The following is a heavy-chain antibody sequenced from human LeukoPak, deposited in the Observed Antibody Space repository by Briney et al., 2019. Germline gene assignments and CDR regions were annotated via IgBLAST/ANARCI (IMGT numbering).Heavy chain of an antibody. CDR2: ISTDGAVT. CDR3: ARDRTTVTLFDN. J-gene: IGHJ4*02. CDR1: GFTFTSVW. D-gene: IGHD4-17*01. V-gene: IGHV3-74*01. Sequence: GGSLRLSCAASGFTFTSVWMPWFRQAPGRGLVWISRISTDGAVTGYADSVKGRFTISRDNAKNTLYLQTNSLRAEDTAVYYCARDRTTVTLFDNWGQGSLVTVSS.